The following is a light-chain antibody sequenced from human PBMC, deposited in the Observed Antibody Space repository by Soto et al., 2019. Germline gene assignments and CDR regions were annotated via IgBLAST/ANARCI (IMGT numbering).Light chain of an antibody. CDR3: QQYDSSPRT. CDR1: QSVSSSY. J-gene: IGKJ1*01. V-gene: IGKV3-20*01. CDR2: RTS. Sequence: EIVLTQSPGTLSLSPGDRATLSCRASQSVSSSYLAGYQQKPGQAPRLPIYRTSNRATGIPDRFSGSGSGTDFTLTISRLEPEDFAVYWCQQYDSSPRTFGQGTKVDIK.